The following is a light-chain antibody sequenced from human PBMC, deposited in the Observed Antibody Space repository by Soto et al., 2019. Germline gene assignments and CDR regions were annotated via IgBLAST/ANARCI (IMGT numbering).Light chain of an antibody. CDR2: GNS. Sequence: QSVLTQPPSVSGAPWQRVTISCTGSSSNIGAGYDVHWYQQLPGTAPKLLIYGNSNRPSGVPDRFSGSKSGTSASLAITGLQAEDEADYYCQSYDSSLSGVFGGCTKLTVL. J-gene: IGLJ3*02. CDR1: SSNIGAGYD. CDR3: QSYDSSLSGV. V-gene: IGLV1-40*01.